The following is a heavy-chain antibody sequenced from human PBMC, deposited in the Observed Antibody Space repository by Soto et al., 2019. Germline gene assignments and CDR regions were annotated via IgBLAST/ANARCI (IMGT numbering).Heavy chain of an antibody. CDR2: IYYNGAT. CDR3: ARAGQTVPNFDY. Sequence: QVQLQESGPGLLKPSETLSLTCTVSGDSMTSFHWAWIRQPPGKGLEWLGHIYYNGATTYNPFLKGRVTISIDTSERQFYLRLNSLTAADTAVYYCARAGQTVPNFDYWGQGALVAVSS. V-gene: IGHV4-59*01. J-gene: IGHJ4*02. D-gene: IGHD4-17*01. CDR1: GDSMTSFH.